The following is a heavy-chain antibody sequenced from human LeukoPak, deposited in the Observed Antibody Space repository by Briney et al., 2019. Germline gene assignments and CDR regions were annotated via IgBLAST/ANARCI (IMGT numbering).Heavy chain of an antibody. V-gene: IGHV1-24*01. Sequence: AASVKVSCKVSGYTLTELSMHWVRQAPGKGLEWMGGFDPEDGETIYAQKFQGRVTVTEDTSTDTAYMELSSLRSEDTAVYYCATNTLLRYFDWLLNWGQGTLVTVSS. D-gene: IGHD3-9*01. J-gene: IGHJ4*02. CDR3: ATNTLLRYFDWLLN. CDR1: GYTLTELS. CDR2: FDPEDGET.